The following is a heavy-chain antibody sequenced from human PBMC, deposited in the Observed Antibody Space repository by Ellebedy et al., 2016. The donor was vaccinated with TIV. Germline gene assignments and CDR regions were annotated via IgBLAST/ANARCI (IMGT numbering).Heavy chain of an antibody. D-gene: IGHD2-2*01. J-gene: IGHJ4*02. Sequence: GESLKIPCAASGFTFSGYWMSWVRQAPGKGLEWVANIKEDGSEAYYLDSVKGRFTISRDNAKNSLYLQMSNLRAEDTAVFYCARAGGRHSTGSGFYWGQGTRVTVST. CDR3: ARAGGRHSTGSGFY. CDR2: IKEDGSEA. CDR1: GFTFSGYW. V-gene: IGHV3-7*03.